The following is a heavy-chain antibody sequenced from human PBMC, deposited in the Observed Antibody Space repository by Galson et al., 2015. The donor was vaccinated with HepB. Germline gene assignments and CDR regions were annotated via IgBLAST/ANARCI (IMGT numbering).Heavy chain of an antibody. CDR2: ISGSGGST. CDR3: AKDDEDYYDSSGYYAFDY. V-gene: IGHV3-23*01. D-gene: IGHD3-22*01. Sequence: SLRLSCAASGFTFSSYAMSWVRQAPGKGLEWVSAISGSGGSTYYADSVKGRFTISRDNSKNTLYLQMNSLRAEDTAVYYCAKDDEDYYDSSGYYAFDYWGQGTLVTVSS. J-gene: IGHJ4*02. CDR1: GFTFSSYA.